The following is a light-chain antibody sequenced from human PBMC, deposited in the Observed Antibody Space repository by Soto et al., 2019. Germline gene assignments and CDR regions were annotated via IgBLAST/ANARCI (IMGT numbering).Light chain of an antibody. V-gene: IGLV1-40*01. Sequence: QSGLTQPPSVSGAPGQSVTISCTGSSSNIGAGYDVHWYQQRPGAAPRLLIFANTDRPSGVPDRFSASKSYTSASLTIAGLQAEDEADYYCSSYSSSATNYVFGSGTKLTVL. CDR3: SSYSSSATNYV. CDR1: SSNIGAGYD. CDR2: ANT. J-gene: IGLJ1*01.